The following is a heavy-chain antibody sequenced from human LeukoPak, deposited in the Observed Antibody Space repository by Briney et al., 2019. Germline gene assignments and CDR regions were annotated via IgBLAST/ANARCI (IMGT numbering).Heavy chain of an antibody. CDR3: VRGTSRFDS. J-gene: IGHJ5*01. CDR1: GGSISSSPYSGTYY. CDR2: MYNSGTT. Sequence: SQTLSLTCLVSGGSISSSPYSGTYYWSWIRQTAGKGLKWIGRMYNSGTTNYNPLLKSRVAISVDTSKNQFSLNLSSMTAADTAVYYCVRGTSRFDSWGQGTLVTVSS. V-gene: IGHV4-61*02.